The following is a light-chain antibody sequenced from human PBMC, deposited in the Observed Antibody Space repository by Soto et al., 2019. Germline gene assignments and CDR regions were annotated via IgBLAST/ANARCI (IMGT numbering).Light chain of an antibody. V-gene: IGKV3-15*01. J-gene: IGKJ1*01. Sequence: IVMTQSPGTLSVSPGERATLSCRASQNIGNKVGWYQQKPGQAPRLLIYGASTRATGIPVRFSGSGSGTEFTLTITSLQSEDSAVYYCQQYGSSSWTFGQGTKVDIK. CDR3: QQYGSSSWT. CDR2: GAS. CDR1: QNIGNK.